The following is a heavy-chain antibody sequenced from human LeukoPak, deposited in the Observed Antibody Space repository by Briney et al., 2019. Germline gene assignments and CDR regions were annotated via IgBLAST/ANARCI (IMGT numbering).Heavy chain of an antibody. CDR1: GFTFSSYG. V-gene: IGHV3-30*18. D-gene: IGHD6-25*01. Sequence: GGSLRLSCAASGFTFSSYGMHWVRQAPGKGLEWVALISYDGSNKYYADPVKGRFTISRDNSKNTLYLQMTSLRAEDTALYYCAKDRGYSTYYFDYWGQGTLVTVSS. CDR2: ISYDGSNK. CDR3: AKDRGYSTYYFDY. J-gene: IGHJ4*02.